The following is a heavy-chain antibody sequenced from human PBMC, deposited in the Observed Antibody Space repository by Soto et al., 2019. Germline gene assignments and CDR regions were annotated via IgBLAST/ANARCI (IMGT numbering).Heavy chain of an antibody. CDR3: ARGPSADKLDF. V-gene: IGHV4-30-4*01. Sequence: PSETLSLTCTVSGGPVSSGGYFWSWIRQPPGEGLEWIGHIYNSGSTYSNPSLRGRVTISVDTSKSQFSLKLSSVTAADTAVYYCARGPSADKLDFWGQGTLATVS. J-gene: IGHJ4*02. CDR2: IYNSGST. D-gene: IGHD3-3*01. CDR1: GGPVSSGGYF.